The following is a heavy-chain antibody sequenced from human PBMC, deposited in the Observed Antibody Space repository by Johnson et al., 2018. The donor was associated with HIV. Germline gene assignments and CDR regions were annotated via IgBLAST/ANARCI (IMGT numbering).Heavy chain of an antibody. J-gene: IGHJ3*02. CDR1: GFTFSNAW. CDR3: ARACRDGYTCDVYDI. Sequence: AQLVESGGGLVQPGGSLRLSCAASGFTFSNAWMSWVRQAPGKGLEWDSVIYSAGSTYYADSVKGRFTISRDNSKNTPDLQMNRLRAEATAVYYCARACRDGYTCDVYDIWGQGTMVTVSS. CDR2: IYSAGST. V-gene: IGHV3-66*01. D-gene: IGHD5-24*01.